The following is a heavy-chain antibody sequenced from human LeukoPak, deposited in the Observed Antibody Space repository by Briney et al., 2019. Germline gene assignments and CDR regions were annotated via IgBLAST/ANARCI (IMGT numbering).Heavy chain of an antibody. J-gene: IGHJ4*02. CDR1: GFTFNNYA. CDR2: ISGSGAST. V-gene: IGHV3-23*01. D-gene: IGHD1-26*01. Sequence: GGSLRLSCPASGFTFNNYAMNWVRQAPGKGLEWVSTISGSGASTYYADSVKGRFTISRDNSKNTLYLQMNSLRVEDTAVYYCAKDGESGSLFDYWGQGTLVTASS. CDR3: AKDGESGSLFDY.